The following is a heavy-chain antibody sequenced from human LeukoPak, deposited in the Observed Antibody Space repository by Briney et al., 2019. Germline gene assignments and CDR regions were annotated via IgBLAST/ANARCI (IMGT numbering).Heavy chain of an antibody. V-gene: IGHV4-34*01. CDR2: INHSGST. Sequence: PSETLSLTCAVYGGSFSGCYWSWIRQPPGKGLEWIGEINHSGSTNYNPSLKSRVTISVDTSKNQFSLKLSSVTAADTAVYYCARGMSGTEIVVALYYFDYWGQGTLVTVSS. J-gene: IGHJ4*02. CDR1: GGSFSGCY. CDR3: ARGMSGTEIVVALYYFDY. D-gene: IGHD2-21*01.